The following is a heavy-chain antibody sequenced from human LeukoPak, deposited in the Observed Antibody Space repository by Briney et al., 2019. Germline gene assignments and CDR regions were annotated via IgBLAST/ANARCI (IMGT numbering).Heavy chain of an antibody. Sequence: SETLSLTCTVSGGSISSYYWSWIRQPSGKGLEWIGYIYYSGSTNYNPSLKSRVTISVDTSKNQFSLKLSSVTAADTAVYYCARDDTYCSSTSCYWVTDYWGQGTLVTVSS. V-gene: IGHV4-59*01. D-gene: IGHD2-2*01. CDR1: GGSISSYY. CDR2: IYYSGST. J-gene: IGHJ4*02. CDR3: ARDDTYCSSTSCYWVTDY.